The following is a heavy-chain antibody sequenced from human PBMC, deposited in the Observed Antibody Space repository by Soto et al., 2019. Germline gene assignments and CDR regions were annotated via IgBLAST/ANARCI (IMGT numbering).Heavy chain of an antibody. Sequence: PSETLSLTCAVSGVALNSGNNYWSWHPQVPGKGLEWIGHIDVTGAVDYKPSLRDRITISQDTSERQFSLNMRLVTAADTAVYYCARLRIATNNYKWFDPWGQGTLVTVSS. V-gene: IGHV4-31*11. CDR3: ARLRIATNNYKWFDP. D-gene: IGHD2-21*01. CDR1: GVALNSGNNY. J-gene: IGHJ5*02. CDR2: IDVTGAV.